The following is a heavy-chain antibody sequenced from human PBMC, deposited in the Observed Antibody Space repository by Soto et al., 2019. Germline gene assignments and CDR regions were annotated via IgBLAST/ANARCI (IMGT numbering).Heavy chain of an antibody. Sequence: SETLSLTCAVSGGSISSGGYSWSWIRQPPGKGLEWIGYIYHSGSTYYNQSLKSRVTISVDRSKNQFSLKLSSVTAADTAVYYCARGDCSSTSCFNSPYNWFDPWGQGTLVTVSS. V-gene: IGHV4-30-2*01. CDR2: IYHSGST. CDR1: GGSISSGGYS. J-gene: IGHJ5*02. D-gene: IGHD2-2*01. CDR3: ARGDCSSTSCFNSPYNWFDP.